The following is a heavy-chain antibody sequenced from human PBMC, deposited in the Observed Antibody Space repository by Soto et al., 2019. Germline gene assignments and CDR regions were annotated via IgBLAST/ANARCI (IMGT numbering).Heavy chain of an antibody. CDR1: GFSFSSYG. Sequence: QVQLVESGGGVVQPGRSLRLSCAASGFSFSSYGMHWVRQAPGKGLEWVAVIWFDGSKKYYEDSVKGRFTVSRDDSKNTLYLQMNSLRAEDTAVYYCARVGALREYDYWGQGTLVTVSS. D-gene: IGHD6-6*01. CDR3: ARVGALREYDY. CDR2: IWFDGSKK. V-gene: IGHV3-33*01. J-gene: IGHJ4*02.